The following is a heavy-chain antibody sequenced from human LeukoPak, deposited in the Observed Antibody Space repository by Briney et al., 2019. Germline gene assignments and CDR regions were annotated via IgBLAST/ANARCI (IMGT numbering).Heavy chain of an antibody. CDR3: ARGVRSGSTPFDY. V-gene: IGHV4-61*01. CDR2: IYYSGST. CDR1: GGSISSSSYY. Sequence: PSETLSLTCTVSGGSISSSSYYWSWIRQPPGKGLEWIGYIYYSGSTNYNPSLKSRVTISVDTSKNQFSLKLSSVTAADTAVYYCARGVRSGSTPFDYWGQGTLVTVSS. D-gene: IGHD1-26*01. J-gene: IGHJ4*02.